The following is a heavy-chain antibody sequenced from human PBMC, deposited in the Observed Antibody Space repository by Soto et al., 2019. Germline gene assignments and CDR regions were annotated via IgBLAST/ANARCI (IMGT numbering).Heavy chain of an antibody. CDR2: ISSSSYI. J-gene: IGHJ3*02. V-gene: IGHV3-21*01. Sequence: GGSLRLSCAASGFTFSSYSMNWVRQAPGKGLEWVSSISSSSYIYYADSVKGRFTISRDNAKNSLYLQMNSLRAEDTAVYYCARENYYGSGSYYAFDIWGQGTMVTVSS. CDR1: GFTFSSYS. CDR3: ARENYYGSGSYYAFDI. D-gene: IGHD3-10*01.